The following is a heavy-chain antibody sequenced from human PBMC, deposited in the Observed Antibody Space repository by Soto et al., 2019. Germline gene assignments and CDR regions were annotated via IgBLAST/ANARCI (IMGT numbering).Heavy chain of an antibody. Sequence: QVQLVQSGAEVKKPGSSVKVSCKASGGTFSRYAISWVRQAPGQGLEWMGGIIPLFSRTNYAQRFQGRVTIXAXESXSTAYMELSSLKSEDTAVYYCANTNQKTGSPYRQQVYAFDLWGQGTMVTVSS. CDR2: IIPLFSRT. V-gene: IGHV1-69*12. CDR3: ANTNQKTGSPYRQQVYAFDL. CDR1: GGTFSRYA. J-gene: IGHJ3*01. D-gene: IGHD3-16*02.